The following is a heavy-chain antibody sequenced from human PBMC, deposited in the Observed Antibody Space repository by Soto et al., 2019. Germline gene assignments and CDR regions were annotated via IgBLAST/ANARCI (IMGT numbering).Heavy chain of an antibody. CDR1: GYSFTIYW. D-gene: IGHD6-19*01. V-gene: IGHV5-51*01. CDR3: VSPIHPAYSSGWKDY. CDR2: IYPGDSDT. Sequence: GESLKISCKASGYSFTIYWIGWVRQMPGKGLQWMGIIYPGDSDTRYSPSFQGQVTISADKSITTAYLQWSSLKASDTAMYYCVSPIHPAYSSGWKDYWGQGTLVTVSS. J-gene: IGHJ4*02.